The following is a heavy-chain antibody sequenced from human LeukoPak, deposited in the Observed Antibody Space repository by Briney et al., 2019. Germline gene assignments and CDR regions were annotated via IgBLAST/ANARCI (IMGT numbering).Heavy chain of an antibody. J-gene: IGHJ4*02. CDR3: TRDRGGSLDY. CDR1: GFTFSSYW. D-gene: IGHD3-16*01. V-gene: IGHV3-74*01. Sequence: GGSLRLSCAASGFTFSSYWMHWVRHVPGKGLEWVSHITSDVTSTRYADSVKGRFTVSRDNAKNTLYLQMNSLKAEDTAVYYCTRDRGGSLDYWGQGTLVTVSS. CDR2: ITSDVTST.